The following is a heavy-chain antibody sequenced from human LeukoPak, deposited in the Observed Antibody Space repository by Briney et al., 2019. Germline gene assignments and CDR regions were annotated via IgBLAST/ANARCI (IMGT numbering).Heavy chain of an antibody. CDR1: GGSISSGDYY. J-gene: IGHJ6*03. V-gene: IGHV4-30-4*08. Sequence: SQTLSLTCTVSGGSISSGDYYWSWIRQPPGKGLEWIGYIYYSGSTYYNPSLKIRVTISVDTSKNQFALKLSSVTAADTAVYYCARGDRENYYYYYYMDVWGKGTTVTVSS. CDR3: ARGDRENYYYYYYMDV. CDR2: IYYSGST.